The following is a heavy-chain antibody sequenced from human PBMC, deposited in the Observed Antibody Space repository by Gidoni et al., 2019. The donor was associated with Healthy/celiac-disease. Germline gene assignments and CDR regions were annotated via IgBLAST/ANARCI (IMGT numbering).Heavy chain of an antibody. CDR3: ARGTNTYYYYGMDV. V-gene: IGHV1-69*01. Sequence: QVQLLQSGAEVKKPASSVKVSCKASGGTFSSYAISWVRQAPGQGLEWMGGIIPIFGTANYAQKFQGRVTITADESTSTAYMELSSLRSEDTAVYYCARGTNTYYYYGMDVWGQGTTVTVSS. CDR1: GGTFSSYA. CDR2: IIPIFGTA. J-gene: IGHJ6*02.